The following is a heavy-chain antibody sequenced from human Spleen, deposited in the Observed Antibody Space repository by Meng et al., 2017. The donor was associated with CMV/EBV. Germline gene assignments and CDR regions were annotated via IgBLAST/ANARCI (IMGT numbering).Heavy chain of an antibody. J-gene: IGHJ6*02. Sequence: SETLSLTCTVSGGSISSYYWSWIRQPPGEGLEWIGSIYYIGSTDHNPSLRSRVIISVDTSKNQFSLTLKSVTVADTAVYFCAREAVFGLGYYGMDVWGQGTTVTVSS. CDR3: AREAVFGLGYYGMDV. CDR1: GGSISSYY. CDR2: IYYIGST. V-gene: IGHV4-59*12. D-gene: IGHD3/OR15-3a*01.